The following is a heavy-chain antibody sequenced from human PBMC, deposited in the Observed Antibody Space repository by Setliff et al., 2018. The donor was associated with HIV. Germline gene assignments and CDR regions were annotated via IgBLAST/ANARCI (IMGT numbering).Heavy chain of an antibody. CDR3: ARHHELTAHGLFDS. J-gene: IGHJ4*02. Sequence: SETLSLTCAVHGGSFSDYYWTWIRQPPGKGLEWIGEIKHSGSTNYNPSLKSRVTISVDTAKNQFSLKLTSVTAADTAVYYCARHHELTAHGLFDSWGQGTLVTVSS. D-gene: IGHD1-7*01. V-gene: IGHV4-34*01. CDR1: GGSFSDYY. CDR2: IKHSGST.